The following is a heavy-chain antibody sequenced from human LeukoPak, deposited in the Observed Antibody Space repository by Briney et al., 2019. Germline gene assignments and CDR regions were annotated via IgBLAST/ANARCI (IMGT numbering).Heavy chain of an antibody. CDR3: ATFGSGSYSNDY. Sequence: PSETLSLTCTVSGGSITSYYWSWIRQPPGKGLEWIGYIYYSGSTNYSPSLKSRVTISVDTSKNQFSLKLSSVTAADTAVYYCATFGSGSYSNDYWGQGTLVTVSS. J-gene: IGHJ4*02. CDR2: IYYSGST. D-gene: IGHD3-10*01. V-gene: IGHV4-59*01. CDR1: GGSITSYY.